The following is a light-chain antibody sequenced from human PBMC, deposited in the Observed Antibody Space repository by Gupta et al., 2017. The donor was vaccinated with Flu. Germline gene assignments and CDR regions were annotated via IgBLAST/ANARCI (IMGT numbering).Light chain of an antibody. V-gene: IGKV1-39*01. CDR1: QSISSY. J-gene: IGKJ4*01. Sequence: DIQMTQSPSSLSASVGDRVTITCRASQSISSYLNWYQLKPGKAPKLLIYAASSLQSGVPSRFSGSGSGTDFTLTISSLQPEDFATYYCQQSYSTPGVTFGGGTKVEIK. CDR2: AAS. CDR3: QQSYSTPGVT.